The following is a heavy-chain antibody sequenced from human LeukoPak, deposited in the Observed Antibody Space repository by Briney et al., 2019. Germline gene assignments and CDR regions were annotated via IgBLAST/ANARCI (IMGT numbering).Heavy chain of an antibody. V-gene: IGHV3-7*01. D-gene: IGHD1-26*01. J-gene: IGHJ4*02. CDR1: GFTFSSYW. Sequence: GGSLRLSCAASGFTFSSYWMSWVRQAPGKGLEWVDNIKQDGSEKYYVDSVKGRFTISRDNAKNSLYLQMNSLRAEDTAVYYCAREEWELRAAYFDYWGQGTLVTVSS. CDR3: AREEWELRAAYFDY. CDR2: IKQDGSEK.